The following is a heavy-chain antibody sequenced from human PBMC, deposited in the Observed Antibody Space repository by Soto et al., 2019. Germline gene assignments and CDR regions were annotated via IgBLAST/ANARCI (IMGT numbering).Heavy chain of an antibody. CDR2: ISYDGSNK. V-gene: IGHV3-30-3*01. CDR1: GFTFSSYA. Sequence: QVQLVESGGGVVQPGRSLRLSCAASGFTFSSYAMHWVRQAPGKGLEWVAVISYDGSNKYYADSVKGRFTISRDNSKNTLYLQMNRLRAEDTAVDYCAAGGGMDVWGQGTTVTVSS. D-gene: IGHD3-16*01. CDR3: AAGGGMDV. J-gene: IGHJ6*02.